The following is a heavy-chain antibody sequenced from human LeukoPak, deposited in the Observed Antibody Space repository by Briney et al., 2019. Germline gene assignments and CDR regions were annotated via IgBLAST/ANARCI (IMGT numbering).Heavy chain of an antibody. V-gene: IGHV1-8*01. CDR1: GYTSTSYD. CDR2: MNPNSGNT. CDR3: ARDHVDIVATGFDY. Sequence: ASVKVSCKASGYTSTSYDINWLRQATGQGLEWMGWMNPNSGNTGYAQKFQGRVTMTRNTSISTAYMELSSLRSEDTAVYYCARDHVDIVATGFDYWGQGTLVTVSS. D-gene: IGHD5-12*01. J-gene: IGHJ4*02.